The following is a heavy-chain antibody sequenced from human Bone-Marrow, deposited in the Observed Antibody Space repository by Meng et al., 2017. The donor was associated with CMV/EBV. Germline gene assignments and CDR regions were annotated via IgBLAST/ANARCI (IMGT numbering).Heavy chain of an antibody. CDR3: ARVPAARRLIFDY. CDR1: GGTFSSYY. D-gene: IGHD2-2*01. Sequence: GSLRLSCAAYGGTFSSYYWSWIRQPPGKGLEWIGYIYYSGSTNYNPSLKSRITISVDTSKNQFSLKLSSVTAADTAVYYCARVPAARRLIFDYWGQGTLVTVSS. CDR2: IYYSGST. J-gene: IGHJ4*02. V-gene: IGHV4-59*01.